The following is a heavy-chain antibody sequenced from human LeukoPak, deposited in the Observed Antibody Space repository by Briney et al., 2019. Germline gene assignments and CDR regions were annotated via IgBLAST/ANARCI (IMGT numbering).Heavy chain of an antibody. CDR3: ARDEGDYGDYGFMEAFDI. J-gene: IGHJ3*02. V-gene: IGHV3-11*04. D-gene: IGHD4-17*01. Sequence: PGGSLRLSCAASGFTFSDYYMSWIRQAPGKGLEWVSYISSSGSTIYYADSVKGRFTISRDNAKNSLYLQMNSLRAEDTAVYYCARDEGDYGDYGFMEAFDIWGQGTMVTVSS. CDR2: ISSSGSTI. CDR1: GFTFSDYY.